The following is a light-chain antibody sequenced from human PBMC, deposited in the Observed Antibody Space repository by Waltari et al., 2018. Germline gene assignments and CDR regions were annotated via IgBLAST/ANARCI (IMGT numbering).Light chain of an antibody. Sequence: DIQMTQSPSSLSASVGDRVTISCQASQDIANYLNWYQQKPGKAPKLLIYLASNLETGVPSRFSGSGAGAYSTFTSSSLQPEDIATYYCQHYDNLLLTFGGGTKVEIK. CDR2: LAS. V-gene: IGKV1-33*01. CDR1: QDIANY. J-gene: IGKJ4*01. CDR3: QHYDNLLLT.